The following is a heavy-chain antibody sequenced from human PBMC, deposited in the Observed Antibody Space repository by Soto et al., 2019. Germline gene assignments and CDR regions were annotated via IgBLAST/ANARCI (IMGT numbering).Heavy chain of an antibody. Sequence: SETLSLTCAVYGGSFSGYYWSWIRQPPGKGLEWIGEINHSGSTNYNPSLKSRVTISVDTSKNQFSLKLSTVTAADTAVYYCARNRGSRRTSDYWGQGTLVTVSS. V-gene: IGHV4-34*01. J-gene: IGHJ4*02. CDR3: ARNRGSRRTSDY. CDR1: GGSFSGYY. CDR2: INHSGST. D-gene: IGHD5-12*01.